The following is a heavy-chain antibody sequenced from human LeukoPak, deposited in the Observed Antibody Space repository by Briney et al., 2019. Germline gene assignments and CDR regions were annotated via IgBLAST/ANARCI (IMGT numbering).Heavy chain of an antibody. Sequence: GGSLRLSCLASGFTLSTYWMSWVRQAPGKGLEWVANIKQDGSQNNYVDSVKGRFTISRDNAKNSLYLQLNSLRAEDTAVYYCTRDDYADSATDAFDVWGQGTMVTVSS. J-gene: IGHJ3*01. D-gene: IGHD4-17*01. CDR1: GFTLSTYW. V-gene: IGHV3-7*01. CDR2: IKQDGSQN. CDR3: TRDDYADSATDAFDV.